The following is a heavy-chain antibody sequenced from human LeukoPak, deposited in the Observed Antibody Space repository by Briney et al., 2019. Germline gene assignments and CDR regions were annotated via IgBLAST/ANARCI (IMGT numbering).Heavy chain of an antibody. CDR3: ARGSVVVVAATDYFDY. J-gene: IGHJ4*02. D-gene: IGHD2-15*01. CDR1: GGSISSYY. Sequence: NPSETLSLTCTVSGGSISSYYWSWIRQPPGKGLEWIGEINRSGSTNYNPSLKSRVTISVDTSKNQFSLKLSSVTAADTAVYYCARGSVVVVAATDYFDYWGQGTPVTVSS. V-gene: IGHV4-34*01. CDR2: INRSGST.